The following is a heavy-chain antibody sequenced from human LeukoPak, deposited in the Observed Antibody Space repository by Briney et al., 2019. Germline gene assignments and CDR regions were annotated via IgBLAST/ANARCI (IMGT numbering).Heavy chain of an antibody. CDR3: ARVGMVRGVIDY. Sequence: ASEKVSCKASGYTFTGYYMHWVRQAPGQGLEWMGRINPNSGGTNYAQKFQGRVTMTRDTSISTAYMELSRLRSDDTAVYYCARVGMVRGVIDYWGQGTLVTVSS. CDR2: INPNSGGT. CDR1: GYTFTGYY. V-gene: IGHV1-2*06. J-gene: IGHJ4*02. D-gene: IGHD3-10*01.